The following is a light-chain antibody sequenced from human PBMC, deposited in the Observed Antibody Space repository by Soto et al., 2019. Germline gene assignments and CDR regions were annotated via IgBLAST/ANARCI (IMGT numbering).Light chain of an antibody. V-gene: IGKV3-15*01. CDR2: DTS. J-gene: IGKJ5*01. Sequence: IVLTQSPGPLSLSPGERATLSCRSIQSVSSSYLAWYQQKPGQAPRLLIYDTSTRATGIPARFSGSGSGTEFTLTISSLQSEDFAVYYCQQYNNWPPITFGQGTRLEI. CDR3: QQYNNWPPIT. CDR1: QSVSSSY.